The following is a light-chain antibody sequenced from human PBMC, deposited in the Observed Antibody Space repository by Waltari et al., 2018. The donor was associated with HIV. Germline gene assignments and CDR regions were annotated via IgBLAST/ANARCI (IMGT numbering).Light chain of an antibody. CDR3: ASHAGSKDV. CDR2: DVT. CDR1: SSDVGAYNY. Sequence: QSALTQPPSASGSPGKSVTISCTGTSSDVGAYNYVSWFQPHPGKAPKLLLYDVTKRPSGVPDRFSGSKSGNTASLTVSGLQAEDEADYYCASHAGSKDVFGGGTRLTVL. V-gene: IGLV2-8*01. J-gene: IGLJ2*01.